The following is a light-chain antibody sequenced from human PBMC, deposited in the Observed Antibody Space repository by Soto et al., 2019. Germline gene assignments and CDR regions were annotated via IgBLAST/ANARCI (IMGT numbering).Light chain of an antibody. CDR1: QSVTTR. J-gene: IGKJ5*01. CDR3: QQYGGSPIT. Sequence: IVLTQSQGTLSLSPGERITLSCRASQSVTTRLAWYQHKPGQAPRVIMSGASSRASGVPVRFSGSGYGTDFNLTISRLETEDFALYYCQQYGGSPITFGLGTRLEIK. CDR2: GAS. V-gene: IGKV3-20*01.